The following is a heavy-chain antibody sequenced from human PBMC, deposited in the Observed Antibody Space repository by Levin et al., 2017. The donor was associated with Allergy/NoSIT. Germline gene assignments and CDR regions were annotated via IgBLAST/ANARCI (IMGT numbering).Heavy chain of an antibody. Sequence: GESLKISCKASGYRFIDYYVHWVRQAPGQGLEWMGWIDPKTGGIRYAQKFQGRVTMTRDTSISTAYMELSRLTSDDTAVHFCARGGADHGFDIWGQGTMVTVSS. J-gene: IGHJ3*02. CDR2: IDPKTGGI. D-gene: IGHD1-26*01. V-gene: IGHV1-2*02. CDR1: GYRFIDYY. CDR3: ARGGADHGFDI.